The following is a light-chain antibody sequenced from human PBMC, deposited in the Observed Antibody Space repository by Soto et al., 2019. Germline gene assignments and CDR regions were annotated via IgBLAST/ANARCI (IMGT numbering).Light chain of an antibody. J-gene: IGLJ1*01. CDR3: ATWDDSLNADV. CDR2: NNN. Sequence: QSVLTQPPSVSGTPGQRVTISCSGSSSNVGSNTVHWYQQVPGTAPKLLIFNNNQRPSGVPDRFSGSTSGTSTSLAISGLQSEDESDYYYATWDDSLNADVFGTGTKLTVL. V-gene: IGLV1-44*01. CDR1: SSNVGSNT.